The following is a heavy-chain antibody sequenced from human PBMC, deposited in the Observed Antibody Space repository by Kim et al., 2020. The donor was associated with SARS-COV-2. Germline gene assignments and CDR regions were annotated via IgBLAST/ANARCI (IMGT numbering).Heavy chain of an antibody. V-gene: IGHV4-59*01. Sequence: SETLSLTCTVSGGSISSYYWSWIRQPPGKGLEWIGYIYYSGSTNYNPSLKSRVTISVDTSKNQFSLKLSSVTAADTAVYYCAREVAGTLEGWFDPWGQGTLVTVSS. D-gene: IGHD6-19*01. CDR1: GGSISSYY. CDR2: IYYSGST. CDR3: AREVAGTLEGWFDP. J-gene: IGHJ5*02.